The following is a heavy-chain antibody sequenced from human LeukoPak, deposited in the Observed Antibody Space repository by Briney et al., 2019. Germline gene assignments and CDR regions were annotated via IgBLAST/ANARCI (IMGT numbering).Heavy chain of an antibody. Sequence: PGGSLRLSCTVSGFTFKRHGVHWVRQAPGKGLEWVAVVSDDGNYKYYAASLKGRFTISRDNSKNTVYLQMNSLRAEDTAVYYCAHVDPDYWGQGTLVTVSS. CDR3: AHVDPDY. CDR2: VSDDGNYK. V-gene: IGHV3-30*03. D-gene: IGHD5-12*01. J-gene: IGHJ4*02. CDR1: GFTFKRHG.